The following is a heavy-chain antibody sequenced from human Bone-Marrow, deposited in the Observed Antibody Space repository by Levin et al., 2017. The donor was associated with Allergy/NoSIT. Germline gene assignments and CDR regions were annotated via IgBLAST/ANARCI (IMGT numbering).Heavy chain of an antibody. J-gene: IGHJ4*02. D-gene: IGHD3-10*01. CDR3: ARILSGSGNYYNVPTYYFDY. V-gene: IGHV2-70*13. Sequence: QTLSLTCTFSGFSLTTSGMSVSWVRQPPGKALEWLALIDWEDDKYYRTSLKTRLTISKDTSKNQVVLTMTNMDPVDTGTYYCARILSGSGNYYNVPTYYFDYWGQGTLVTVSS. CDR1: GFSLTTSGMS. CDR2: IDWEDDK.